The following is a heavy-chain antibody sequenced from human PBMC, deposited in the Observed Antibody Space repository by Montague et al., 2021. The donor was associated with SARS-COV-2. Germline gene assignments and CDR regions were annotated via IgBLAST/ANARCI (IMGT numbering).Heavy chain of an antibody. J-gene: IGHJ3*02. D-gene: IGHD4-17*01. CDR1: GGSIRTSSYY. CDR2: IYYSGST. Sequence: SETLSLTCTVSGGSIRTSSYYWGWIRQPPGKGLDWIGNIYYSGSTYYNPSLKSRVTISVDTSKNQFSLKLSSVTAADTAVYYCVRRGGALAAFDIWGQRTMVIVSS. V-gene: IGHV4-39*01. CDR3: VRRGGALAAFDI.